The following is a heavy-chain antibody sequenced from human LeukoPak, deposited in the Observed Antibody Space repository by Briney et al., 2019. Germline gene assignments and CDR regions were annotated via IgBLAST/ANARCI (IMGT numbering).Heavy chain of an antibody. CDR1: GGSITSDNW. CDR3: ARGSRELYYFDY. J-gene: IGHJ4*02. D-gene: IGHD1-7*01. Sequence: KPSKTLSLTCAVPGGSITSDNWWAWDRQPPGKGLGWIGQIYQSGSTNYNPSLKSRVTISVDASKTQFSLKLNSVTAADTAVYYCARGSRELYYFDYWGQGTLVSVSS. CDR2: IYQSGST. V-gene: IGHV4-4*02.